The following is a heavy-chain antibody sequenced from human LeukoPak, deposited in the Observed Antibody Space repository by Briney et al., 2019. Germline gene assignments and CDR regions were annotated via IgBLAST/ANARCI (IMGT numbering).Heavy chain of an antibody. J-gene: IGHJ4*02. CDR1: GGSISSGDYY. Sequence: SETLSLTCTVSGGSISSGDYYWSWIRLPPGKGLEWIGYIYYSGSTYYNPSLKSRVTISVDTSKNQFSLKLSSVTAADTAVYYCARYYDSSGYFDYWGQGTLVTVSS. CDR3: ARYYDSSGYFDY. V-gene: IGHV4-30-4*01. CDR2: IYYSGST. D-gene: IGHD3-22*01.